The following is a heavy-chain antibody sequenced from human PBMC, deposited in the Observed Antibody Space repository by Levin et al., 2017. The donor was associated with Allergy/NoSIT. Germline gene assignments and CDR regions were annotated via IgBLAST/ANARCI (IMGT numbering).Heavy chain of an antibody. CDR2: ISYDGSNK. J-gene: IGHJ4*02. V-gene: IGHV3-30-3*01. CDR3: ARAMVRGVISGRNLDY. CDR1: GFTFSSYA. Sequence: GGSLRLSCAASGFTFSSYAMHWVRQAPGKGLEWVAVISYDGSNKYYADSVKGRFTISRDNSKNTLYLQMNSLRAEDTAVYYCARAMVRGVISGRNLDYWGQGTLVTVSS. D-gene: IGHD3-10*01.